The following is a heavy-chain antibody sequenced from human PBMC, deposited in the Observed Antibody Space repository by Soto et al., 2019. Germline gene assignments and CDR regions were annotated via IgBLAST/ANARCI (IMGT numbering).Heavy chain of an antibody. CDR2: ISAGSSNI. D-gene: IGHD6-6*01. CDR3: VRQYPSSSRHFDH. V-gene: IGHV3-21*01. CDR1: GFTFRTYY. Sequence: EVELVESGGGLVKPGGSLKLSCAASGFTFRTYYMIWVRQAPGKGLEWVASISAGSSNISYAPSVKGRFTISRDNAKNLLFLQTTSLRADDTAVYYCVRQYPSSSRHFDHWGQGTLVTVSS. J-gene: IGHJ4*02.